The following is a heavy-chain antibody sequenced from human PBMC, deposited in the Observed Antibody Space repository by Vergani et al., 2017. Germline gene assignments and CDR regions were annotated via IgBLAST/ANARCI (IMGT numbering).Heavy chain of an antibody. V-gene: IGHV4-34*10. CDR3: ARSYSSSSSFDI. J-gene: IGHJ3*02. Sequence: QVQLQESGPGLVKPSETLSLTCTVSGGSISSYYWSWIRQPPGKGLEWIGEINHSGSTNYNPSLKSRVTISVDTSKNQFSLKLSSVTAADTAVYYCARSYSSSSSFDIWGQGTMVTVSS. CDR2: INHSGST. CDR1: GGSISSYY. D-gene: IGHD6-6*01.